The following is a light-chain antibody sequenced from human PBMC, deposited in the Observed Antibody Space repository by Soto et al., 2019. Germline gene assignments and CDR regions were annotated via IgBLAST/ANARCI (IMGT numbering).Light chain of an antibody. Sequence: EIVLTQSPGTLSLSPGERATLSCRASQSVSSSYLAWYQQKPGQAPRLLIYGASSRATGIPDRFSGSGSGTDFTLTISRLETEDFAVYYGQQYGSSPITFGQWTRMEIK. CDR1: QSVSSSY. J-gene: IGKJ5*01. V-gene: IGKV3-20*01. CDR2: GAS. CDR3: QQYGSSPIT.